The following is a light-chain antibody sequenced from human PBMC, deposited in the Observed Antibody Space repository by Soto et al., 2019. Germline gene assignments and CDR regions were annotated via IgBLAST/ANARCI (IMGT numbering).Light chain of an antibody. J-gene: IGLJ2*01. CDR3: SSYTSSSTIVV. CDR1: SSDVGGYNY. Sequence: QSALTQPASVSGSPGQSFTISCTGTSSDVGGYNYVSWYQQHPGKAPKLMIYDVSNRPSGVSNRFSGSRSGNTAALTISGLQAEDEADYYCSSYTSSSTIVVFGGGTK. CDR2: DVS. V-gene: IGLV2-14*01.